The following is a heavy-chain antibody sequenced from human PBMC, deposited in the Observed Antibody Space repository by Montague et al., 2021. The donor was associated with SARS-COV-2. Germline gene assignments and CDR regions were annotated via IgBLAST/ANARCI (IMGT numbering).Heavy chain of an antibody. CDR1: GVSVSSGTYY. V-gene: IGHV4-61*01. CDR3: ARAHSGSWAHLDN. Sequence: SETLSLTCSVSGVSVSSGTYYWSWIRQPPGKGPESIGFISYTGYTSYNPSLKSRVTISLDKSKNQLSLKLTSLTAADTAVYYCARAHSGSWAHLDNWGQGSLVTVSS. CDR2: ISYTGYT. D-gene: IGHD5-12*01. J-gene: IGHJ4*02.